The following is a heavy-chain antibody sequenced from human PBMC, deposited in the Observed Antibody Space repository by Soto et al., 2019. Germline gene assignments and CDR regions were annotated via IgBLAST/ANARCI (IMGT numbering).Heavy chain of an antibody. J-gene: IGHJ6*02. CDR2: ISYDVSNK. CDR1: GFTFSSYG. V-gene: IGHV3-30*18. Sequence: PGGSLRLSCAASGFTFSSYGMHWVRQAPGKGLEWVAVISYDVSNKYYADSVKGRFTISRDNSKNTLYLQMNSLRAEDTAVYYCAKDNEAWGLAVAGCMDVWGQGTRVTVSS. CDR3: AKDNEAWGLAVAGCMDV. D-gene: IGHD6-19*01.